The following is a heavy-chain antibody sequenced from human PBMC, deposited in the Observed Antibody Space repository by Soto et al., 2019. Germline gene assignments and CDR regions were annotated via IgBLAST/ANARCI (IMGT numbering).Heavy chain of an antibody. J-gene: IGHJ4*02. D-gene: IGHD1-26*01. Sequence: ASVKVSCKASGYNFDKYAIMWVRQARGQGLEWLGWISAFNGNTNQAPKVQGRLTLTTDTSTKTAHMELRSLTSDDTAVYYRGRVLSGTYFGDLDFCGQGTLVTVSS. CDR2: ISAFNGNT. CDR1: GYNFDKYA. CDR3: GRVLSGTYFGDLDF. V-gene: IGHV1-18*01.